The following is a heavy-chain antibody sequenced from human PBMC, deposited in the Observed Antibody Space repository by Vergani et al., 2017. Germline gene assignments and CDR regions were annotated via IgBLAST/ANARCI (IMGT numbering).Heavy chain of an antibody. CDR3: AANPNYDYVWWSYRLFDY. J-gene: IGHJ4*02. Sequence: QVQLVESGGGVVQPGRSLRLSCAASGFTFSSYGMHWVRQAPGKGLEWVAVISYDGSNKYYADSVKGRFTISRDNSKNTLYLQRDSLRAEDTAVYYCAANPNYDYVWWSYRLFDYWGQGTLVTVSS. CDR1: GFTFSSYG. D-gene: IGHD3-16*02. CDR2: ISYDGSNK. V-gene: IGHV3-30*03.